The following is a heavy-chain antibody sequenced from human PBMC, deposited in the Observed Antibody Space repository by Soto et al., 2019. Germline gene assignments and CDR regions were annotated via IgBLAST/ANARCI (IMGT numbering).Heavy chain of an antibody. D-gene: IGHD3-3*01. V-gene: IGHV4-39*01. CDR3: ARLAPTIFGVVITYDVYYFDY. J-gene: IGHJ4*02. Sequence: SETLSLTCTVSGGSISSSSYYWGWIRQPPGKGLEWIGSIYYSGSTYYNPSLKSRVTISVDTSKNQFSLKLSSVTAADTAVYYCARLAPTIFGVVITYDVYYFDYWGQGTLVTVSS. CDR2: IYYSGST. CDR1: GGSISSSSYY.